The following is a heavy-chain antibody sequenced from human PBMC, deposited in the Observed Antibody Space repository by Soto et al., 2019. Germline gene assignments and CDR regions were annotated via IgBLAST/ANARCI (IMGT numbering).Heavy chain of an antibody. J-gene: IGHJ3*02. CDR1: GYTFTSYS. Sequence: QVQLVQSGAEVKTPGASVKVSCKASGYTFTSYSISWVRQAPGQGLEWMGWISAFNGNTNYAQRLQGRVTMTTDTSTSTAYMELRSLRADDTAVYYCARKRIIMSGGAFDIWGQGTMVTVSS. V-gene: IGHV1-18*01. CDR2: ISAFNGNT. D-gene: IGHD3-10*02. CDR3: ARKRIIMSGGAFDI.